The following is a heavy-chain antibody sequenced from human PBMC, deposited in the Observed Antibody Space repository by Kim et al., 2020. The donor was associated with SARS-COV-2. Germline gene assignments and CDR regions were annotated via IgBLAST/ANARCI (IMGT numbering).Heavy chain of an antibody. J-gene: IGHJ4*02. D-gene: IGHD1-1*01. V-gene: IGHV3-30*07. CDR3: AREDGYNYHTNHLDY. Sequence: DSVKGRFTISRDTSKNTLSLQMNSLRAEDTAVYYCAREDGYNYHTNHLDYWVQGTLVTVSS.